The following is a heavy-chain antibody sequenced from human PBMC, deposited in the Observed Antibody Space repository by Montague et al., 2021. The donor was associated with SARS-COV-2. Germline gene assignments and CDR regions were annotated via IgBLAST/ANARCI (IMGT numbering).Heavy chain of an antibody. Sequence: PALVKPTQTLTLTCTFSGFSLSTPNVGVGWIRQPPGKALEWVAVIYSNDERRYSPSLRNRLTITKDTAKNQVVLSLTYVDPVDTATYYCAHLIRYYDIFTGIPFDYWGQG. CDR1: GFSLSTPNVG. D-gene: IGHD3-9*01. CDR3: AHLIRYYDIFTGIPFDY. CDR2: IYSNDER. J-gene: IGHJ4*02. V-gene: IGHV2-5*01.